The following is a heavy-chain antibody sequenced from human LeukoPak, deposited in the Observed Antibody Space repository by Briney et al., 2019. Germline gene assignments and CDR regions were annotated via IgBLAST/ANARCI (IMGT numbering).Heavy chain of an antibody. CDR3: AKDLGCRFTLTRLYRDY. CDR2: ISGCGGST. D-gene: IGHD2/OR15-2a*01. J-gene: IGHJ4*02. CDR1: GFTFSSYG. V-gene: IGHV3-23*01. Sequence: PGGSLRLSCAASGFTFSSYGISWVRQAPGKGLQWVSAISGCGGSTYYADSVKGRFTISRDNSKNTLYLQMNSLRAEDTAVYYCAKDLGCRFTLTRLYRDYWGQGTRVTVSS.